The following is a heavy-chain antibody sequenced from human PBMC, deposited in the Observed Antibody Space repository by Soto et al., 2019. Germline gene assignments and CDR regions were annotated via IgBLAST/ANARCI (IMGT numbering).Heavy chain of an antibody. CDR1: EFTFSTYA. Sequence: GGSLRLSCAASEFTFSTYAMTWVRQAPGRGLQWVATISDSGDITYYADSVKGRFTISRDNSRNTLYLQMNSLRAEDTAVYYCARESIGYCSGGSCYSAGWLDPWGEGTLVTVSS. CDR2: ISDSGDIT. CDR3: ARESIGYCSGGSCYSAGWLDP. J-gene: IGHJ5*02. D-gene: IGHD2-15*01. V-gene: IGHV3-23*01.